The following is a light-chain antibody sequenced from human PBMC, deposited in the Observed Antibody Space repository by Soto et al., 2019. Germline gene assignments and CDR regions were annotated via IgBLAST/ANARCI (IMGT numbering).Light chain of an antibody. CDR1: SSDVGGYNY. CDR3: CSYAGNYNWV. Sequence: QSALTQPHSVSGSPGQSVTISCTGTSSDVGGYNYVSWYQQHPGKAPKLMLYDVSKRPSGVPDRFSASKSGNTASLIISGLQAEDEADYYCCSYAGNYNWVFGGGTMLTVL. V-gene: IGLV2-11*01. CDR2: DVS. J-gene: IGLJ3*02.